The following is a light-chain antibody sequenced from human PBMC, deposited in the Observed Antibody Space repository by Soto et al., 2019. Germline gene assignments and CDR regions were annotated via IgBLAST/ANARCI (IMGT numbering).Light chain of an antibody. V-gene: IGKV3-11*01. CDR1: QSIYSN. Sequence: ENVLTQSPATLSLSPGERATLSCRASQSIYSNLAWYQQKPGQAPRLLIYGASNRASGIPARFSGSGSGTDFPLIISSLEPEDFAVYYCQQRTNWPPLTFGGGTKVEIK. CDR2: GAS. J-gene: IGKJ4*01. CDR3: QQRTNWPPLT.